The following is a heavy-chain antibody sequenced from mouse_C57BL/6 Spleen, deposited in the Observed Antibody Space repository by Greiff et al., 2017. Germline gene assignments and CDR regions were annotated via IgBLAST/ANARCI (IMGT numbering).Heavy chain of an antibody. CDR2: ISDGGSYT. CDR3: AREGKGGLGYFDV. D-gene: IGHD2-1*01. V-gene: IGHV5-4*01. CDR1: GFTFSSYA. Sequence: EVHLVESGGGLVKPGGSLKLSCAASGFTFSSYAMSWVRQTPEKRLEWVATISDGGSYTYYPDNVKGRFTISRDNAKNNLYLQMSHLKSEDTAMYYCAREGKGGLGYFDVWGTGTTVTVSS. J-gene: IGHJ1*03.